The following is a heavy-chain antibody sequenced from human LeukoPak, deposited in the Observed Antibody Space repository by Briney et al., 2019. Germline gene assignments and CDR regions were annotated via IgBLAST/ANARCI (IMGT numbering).Heavy chain of an antibody. Sequence: SETLSLTCAVYGGSFSGYYWSWIRQPPGKGLEWIGRIHASGTTNYNSSLKSRVSMSVDTSKNQFSLKLTSVTAADTAVYFCARDGADVYGRAFDYWGQGALVSVSS. D-gene: IGHD3-10*01. J-gene: IGHJ4*02. V-gene: IGHV4-4*07. CDR2: IHASGTT. CDR3: ARDGADVYGRAFDY. CDR1: GGSFSGYY.